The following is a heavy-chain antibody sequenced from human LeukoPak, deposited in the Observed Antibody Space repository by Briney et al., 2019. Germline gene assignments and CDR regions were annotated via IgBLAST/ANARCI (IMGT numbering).Heavy chain of an antibody. D-gene: IGHD2-2*01. V-gene: IGHV4-34*01. CDR1: GGSISSYY. CDR3: ARWVVPAAQFDY. J-gene: IGHJ4*02. Sequence: SETLSLTCTVSGGSISSYYWSWIRQPPGKGLEWIGEINHSGSTNYNPSLKSRVTISVDTSKNQFSLKLSSVTAADTAVYYCARWVVPAAQFDYWGQGTLVTVSS. CDR2: INHSGST.